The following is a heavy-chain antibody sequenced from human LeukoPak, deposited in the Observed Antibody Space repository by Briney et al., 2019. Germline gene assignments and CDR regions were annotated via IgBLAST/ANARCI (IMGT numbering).Heavy chain of an antibody. D-gene: IGHD6-13*01. CDR3: ARAGGHSSPAGS. Sequence: GSLRLSCAASGFTFSSYSMNWVRQAPGKGLEWVSSISSSSSYIYYADSVKGRFTISRDNAKNSLYLQMNSLRAEDTAVYYCARAGGHSSPAGSWGQGTLVTVSS. CDR2: ISSSSSYI. V-gene: IGHV3-21*01. CDR1: GFTFSSYS. J-gene: IGHJ5*02.